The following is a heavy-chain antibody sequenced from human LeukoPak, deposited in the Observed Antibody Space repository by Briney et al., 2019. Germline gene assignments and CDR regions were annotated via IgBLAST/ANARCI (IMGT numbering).Heavy chain of an antibody. V-gene: IGHV1-18*01. CDR3: GRVHRYNRDDVWGFSDY. D-gene: IGHD1-1*01. CDR1: VYTFVSYG. J-gene: IGHJ4*02. Sequence: ASVKVSCQASVYTFVSYGISWVRQAPGQARDWVGWTSLYNGNTNYAQKVQGRVTMTTDRSTTTAYMELASLRLDDTAMYYCGRVHRYNRDDVWGFSDYWGREPWSPSPQ. CDR2: TSLYNGNT.